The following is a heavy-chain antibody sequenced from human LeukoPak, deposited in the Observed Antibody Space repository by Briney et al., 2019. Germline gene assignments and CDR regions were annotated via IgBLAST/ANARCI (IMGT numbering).Heavy chain of an antibody. Sequence: ASVKGSCKPSGYTFTSYGISSVPQAPEQGLEWMGWISAYNGNTNYAQKLQGRVTMTTDTSASTAYMELRSLRSDDTAVYYCARAPPRYYDILTGYDYWGQGTLVTVSS. D-gene: IGHD3-9*01. CDR2: ISAYNGNT. V-gene: IGHV1-18*01. CDR3: ARAPPRYYDILTGYDY. J-gene: IGHJ4*02. CDR1: GYTFTSYG.